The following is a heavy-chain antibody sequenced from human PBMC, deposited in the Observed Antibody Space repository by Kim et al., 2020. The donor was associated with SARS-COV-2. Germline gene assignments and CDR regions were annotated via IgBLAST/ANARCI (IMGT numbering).Heavy chain of an antibody. CDR3: AKEAGQWFGELLQGDYFDY. CDR1: GFTFSSYG. J-gene: IGHJ4*02. CDR2: ISYDGSNK. V-gene: IGHV3-30*18. Sequence: GGSLRLSCAASGFTFSSYGMHWVRQAPGKGLEWVAVISYDGSNKYYADSVKGRFTISRDNSKNTLYLQMNSLRAEDTAVYYCAKEAGQWFGELLQGDYFDYWGQGTLVTVSS. D-gene: IGHD3-10*01.